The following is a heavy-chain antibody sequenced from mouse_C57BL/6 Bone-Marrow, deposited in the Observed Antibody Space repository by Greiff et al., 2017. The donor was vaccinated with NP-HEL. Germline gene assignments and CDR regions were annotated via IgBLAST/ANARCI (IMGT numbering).Heavy chain of an antibody. Sequence: VQLQQPGAELVKPGASVKLSCKASGYTFTSYWMHWVKQRPGQGLEWIGMIHPNSGSTNYNEKFKSKATLTVDKSSSTAYMQLSSLTSEYSAVYYCSYGNYPFYYAMDYWGQGTSVTVSS. CDR2: IHPNSGST. CDR1: GYTFTSYW. CDR3: SYGNYPFYYAMDY. D-gene: IGHD2-1*01. J-gene: IGHJ4*01. V-gene: IGHV1-64*01.